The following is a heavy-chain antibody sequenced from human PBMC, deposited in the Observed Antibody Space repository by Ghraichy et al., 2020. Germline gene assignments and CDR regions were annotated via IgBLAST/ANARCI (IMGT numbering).Heavy chain of an antibody. V-gene: IGHV3-20*01. CDR2: INWNRGST. D-gene: IGHD3-3*01. CDR3: ARAINYDFWSGYVF. CDR1: GFTFDDYG. J-gene: IGHJ4*02. Sequence: GESLNISCAASGFTFDDYGMSWVRQAPGKGLEWVSGINWNRGSTGYADSVKGRFTISRDNAKNSLYLQMNSLRAEDTALYHCARAINYDFWSGYVFWGQGTLVTVFS.